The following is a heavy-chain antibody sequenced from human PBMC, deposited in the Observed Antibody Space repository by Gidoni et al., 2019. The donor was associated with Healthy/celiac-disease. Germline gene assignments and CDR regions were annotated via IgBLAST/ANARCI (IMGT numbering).Heavy chain of an antibody. CDR2: ISGSGGST. V-gene: IGHV3-23*01. CDR1: GFTFSSYA. CDR3: ARSIMITFGGVIAEPGYFDY. D-gene: IGHD3-16*02. J-gene: IGHJ4*02. Sequence: EVQLLESGGGLVQPGGSLRLSCAASGFTFSSYAMSWVRQAPGKGLEWVSAISGSGGSTYYADSVKGRFTISRDNSKNTLYLQMNSLRAEDTAVYYCARSIMITFGGVIAEPGYFDYWGQGTLDTVSS.